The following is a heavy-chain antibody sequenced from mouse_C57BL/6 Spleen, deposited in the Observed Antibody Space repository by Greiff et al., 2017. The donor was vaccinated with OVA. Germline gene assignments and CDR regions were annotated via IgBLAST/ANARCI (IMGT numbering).Heavy chain of an antibody. CDR2: ISSGSSTI. V-gene: IGHV5-17*01. Sequence: DVMLVESGGGLVKPGGSLKLSCAASGFTFSDYGMHWVRQAPEKGLEWVAYISSGSSTIYYADTVKGRFTISRDNAKNTLFLQMTSLRSEDTAMYYCANCSYGRYYAMDYWGQGTSVTVSS. J-gene: IGHJ4*01. CDR3: ANCSYGRYYAMDY. CDR1: GFTFSDYG. D-gene: IGHD1-1*01.